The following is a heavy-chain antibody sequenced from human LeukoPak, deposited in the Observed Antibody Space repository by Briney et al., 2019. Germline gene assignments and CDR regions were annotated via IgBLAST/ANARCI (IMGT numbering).Heavy chain of an antibody. CDR1: GGSFSSSSYY. D-gene: IGHD1/OR15-1a*01. CDR3: ARPKTGAEHVDAFDI. Sequence: SETLSLTCTVSGGSFSSSSYYWGWIRQPPGKGLEWIGTIYYTGSTHYNPSLKSRVTISVDTSKNQFSLKLSSVTAADTALYYCARPKTGAEHVDAFDIWGQGTMVTVSS. J-gene: IGHJ3*02. V-gene: IGHV4-39*01. CDR2: IYYTGST.